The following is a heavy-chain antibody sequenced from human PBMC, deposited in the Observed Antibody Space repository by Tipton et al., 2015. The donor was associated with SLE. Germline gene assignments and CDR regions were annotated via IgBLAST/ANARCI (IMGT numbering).Heavy chain of an antibody. D-gene: IGHD6-13*01. Sequence: TLSLTCTVSGGSISSSSYYWGWIRQPPGKGLEWIGSIFYSGSSYYNPSLKSRVTIYVDTSKNQFSLKLSSVTAADTAVYYCARQVTSSWYWYFDLWGRGTLVTVSS. CDR2: IFYSGSS. V-gene: IGHV4-39*01. J-gene: IGHJ2*01. CDR1: GGSISSSSYY. CDR3: ARQVTSSWYWYFDL.